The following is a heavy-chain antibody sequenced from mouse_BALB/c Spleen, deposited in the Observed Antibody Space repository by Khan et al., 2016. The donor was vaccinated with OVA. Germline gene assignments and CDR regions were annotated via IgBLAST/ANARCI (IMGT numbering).Heavy chain of an antibody. CDR1: GYTFTDYY. CDR3: ARRNYFGYTFAY. Sequence: QVQLQQSGAELARPGASVKLSCKASGYTFTDYYINWVKQRTGQGLEWIGEISPGSGDTYYNERFKGKATLTADKSSSPAYMQLSSLTSEDSAVYCCARRNYFGYTFAYWGQGTLVTVSA. D-gene: IGHD1-2*01. CDR2: ISPGSGDT. J-gene: IGHJ3*01. V-gene: IGHV1-77*01.